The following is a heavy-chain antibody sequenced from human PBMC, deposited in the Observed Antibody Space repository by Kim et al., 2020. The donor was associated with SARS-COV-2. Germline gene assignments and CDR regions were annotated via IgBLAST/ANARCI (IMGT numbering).Heavy chain of an antibody. D-gene: IGHD6-13*01. Sequence: ASVKVSCKASGFTLTAFEIHWVRQTTGQGFEWMGWMDPNSGKTGYAQEFQARVTMTRSTSINTAYMELSSLRFDDTAVYYCAREVNSWEFDYWGQGTLVTVSS. CDR1: GFTLTAFE. J-gene: IGHJ4*02. V-gene: IGHV1-8*01. CDR3: AREVNSWEFDY. CDR2: MDPNSGKT.